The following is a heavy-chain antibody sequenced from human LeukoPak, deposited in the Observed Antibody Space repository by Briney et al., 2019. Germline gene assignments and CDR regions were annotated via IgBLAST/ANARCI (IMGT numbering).Heavy chain of an antibody. D-gene: IGHD5-18*01. CDR3: ASWRYVDTAMAYAFDP. V-gene: IGHV5-10-1*01. J-gene: IGHJ5*02. Sequence: GESLKISCKGSGYSFTSYWISWVRQMPGKGLEWMGRIDPSDSYTNYSPSFQGHVTISADKSISTAYLQWSSLKASDTAMYYCASWRYVDTAMAYAFDPWGQGTLVTVSS. CDR1: GYSFTSYW. CDR2: IDPSDSYT.